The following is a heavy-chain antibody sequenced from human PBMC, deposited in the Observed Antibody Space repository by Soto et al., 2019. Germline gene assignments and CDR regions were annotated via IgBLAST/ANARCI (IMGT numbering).Heavy chain of an antibody. Sequence: QVHLVQSGAEEKKPGASVKVSCKASGYTFTSYAMHWVRQAPGQRLEWMGWINAGNGSTKYSQKFQGRVTITRDTSASTADMELSSLRSEDTAVYYCARGAPTIDYWGQGTLVTVSS. J-gene: IGHJ4*02. V-gene: IGHV1-3*05. CDR1: GYTFTSYA. CDR3: ARGAPTIDY. CDR2: INAGNGST.